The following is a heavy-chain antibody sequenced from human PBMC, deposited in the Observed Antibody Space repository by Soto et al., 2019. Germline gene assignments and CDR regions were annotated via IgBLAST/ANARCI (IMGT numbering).Heavy chain of an antibody. D-gene: IGHD3-22*01. J-gene: IGHJ3*02. V-gene: IGHV3-21*01. CDR3: ARRAPLTYYYDSSVYYLNPPGSFDI. Sequence: GGSLRLSCAASGFTFSSYSMNWVRQAPGKGLEWVSSISSSSSYIYYADSVKGRFTISRDNAKNSLYLQMNSLRAEDTAVYYCARRAPLTYYYDSSVYYLNPPGSFDIWGPATMLTVSS. CDR1: GFTFSSYS. CDR2: ISSSSSYI.